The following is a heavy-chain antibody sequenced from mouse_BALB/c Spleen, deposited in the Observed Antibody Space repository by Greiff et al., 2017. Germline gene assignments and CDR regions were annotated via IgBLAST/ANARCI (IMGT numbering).Heavy chain of an antibody. J-gene: IGHJ2*01. V-gene: IGHV5-9-3*01. CDR3: ASQLRSYYFDY. CDR2: ISSGGSYT. D-gene: IGHD1-1*01. Sequence: EVQVVESGGGLVKPGGSLKLSCAASGFTFSSYAMSWVRQTPEKRLEWVATISSGGSYTYYPDSVKGRFTISRDNAKNTLYLQMSSLRSEDTVMYYCASQLRSYYFDYWGQGTTLTVSA. CDR1: GFTFSSYA.